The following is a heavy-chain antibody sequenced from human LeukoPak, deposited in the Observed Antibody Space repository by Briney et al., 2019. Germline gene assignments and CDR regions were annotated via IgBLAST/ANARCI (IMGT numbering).Heavy chain of an antibody. J-gene: IGHJ4*02. V-gene: IGHV3-21*01. CDR3: ARVRSAAAGPLDY. CDR1: GFTFSSYS. D-gene: IGHD6-13*01. Sequence: GGSLRLSCAASGFTFSSYSMNWVRQAPGKGLEWVSSISSSSSYIYYADSVKGRFTISRDNAKNSLYLQMNRLRADDTAVYHCARVRSAAAGPLDYWGQGTLVTVSS. CDR2: ISSSSSYI.